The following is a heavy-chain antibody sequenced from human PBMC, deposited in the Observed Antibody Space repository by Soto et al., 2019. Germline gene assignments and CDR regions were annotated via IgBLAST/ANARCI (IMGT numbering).Heavy chain of an antibody. J-gene: IGHJ6*02. Sequence: TLSLTCTVSGGSISSGDYYWSWIRQPPGKGLEWIGYVYYSGSTYYNPSLKSRVTISVDTSKNQFSLKLSSVTAADTAVYYCDRDLGSYGMDVWGQGTTVTVSS. CDR1: GGSISSGDYY. CDR2: VYYSGST. CDR3: DRDLGSYGMDV. V-gene: IGHV4-30-4*01.